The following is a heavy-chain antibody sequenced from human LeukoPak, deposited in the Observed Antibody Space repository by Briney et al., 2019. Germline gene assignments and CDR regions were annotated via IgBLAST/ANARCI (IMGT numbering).Heavy chain of an antibody. Sequence: GGSLRLSCAASGFTFSGYSMNWVRQAPGKGPEWVANIKQDGSEKYYVDSVKGRFTISRDNAKNSLYLQMNSLRAEDTAVYYCARETPAGAQYYMDVWGKGTTVTVSS. V-gene: IGHV3-7*01. CDR3: ARETPAGAQYYMDV. J-gene: IGHJ6*03. CDR1: GFTFSGYS. D-gene: IGHD2-2*01. CDR2: IKQDGSEK.